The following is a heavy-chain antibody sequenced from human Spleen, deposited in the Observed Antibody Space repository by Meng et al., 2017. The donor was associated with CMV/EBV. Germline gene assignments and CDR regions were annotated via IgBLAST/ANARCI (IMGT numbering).Heavy chain of an antibody. V-gene: IGHV3-23*01. Sequence: LSLTCAASELTFDDYAMHWVRQAPGKGLEWVSAISGSGGSTYYADSVKGRFTISRDNSKNTMYLQTNSLRAEDTAVYYCAKVGTRRDFQHWGQGTLVTVSS. CDR3: AKVGTRRDFQH. CDR1: ELTFDDYA. CDR2: ISGSGGST. J-gene: IGHJ1*01.